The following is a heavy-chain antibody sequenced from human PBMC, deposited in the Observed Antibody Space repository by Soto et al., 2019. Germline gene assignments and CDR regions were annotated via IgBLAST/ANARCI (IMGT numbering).Heavy chain of an antibody. Sequence: QVQLVESGGGVVQPGRSLRLSCAASGFTFSSYAMHWVRQAPGKGLEWVAVISYDGSNKYYADSVKGRFTISRDNSKNXXYLQMNSLRAEDTAVYYCARGAYSSSWYTAEYFQHWGQGTLVTVSS. CDR2: ISYDGSNK. J-gene: IGHJ1*01. CDR3: ARGAYSSSWYTAEYFQH. V-gene: IGHV3-30-3*01. CDR1: GFTFSSYA. D-gene: IGHD6-13*01.